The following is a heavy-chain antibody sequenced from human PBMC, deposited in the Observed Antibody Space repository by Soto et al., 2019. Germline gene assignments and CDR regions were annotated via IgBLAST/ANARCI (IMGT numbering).Heavy chain of an antibody. J-gene: IGHJ4*02. CDR1: GFSISSNY. Sequence: EMQLVETGGGLIQPGGSLRLSCAASGFSISSNYMTWVRQAPGKGLEWVSLLYSGGTSYYADSVKGRFTISRDNSKNTLFLQMNRLKTEDTAVYYCARGQQVSTIRGVQGFDYWGQGTLVTVSS. CDR3: ARGQQVSTIRGVQGFDY. V-gene: IGHV3-53*02. CDR2: LYSGGTS. D-gene: IGHD3-10*01.